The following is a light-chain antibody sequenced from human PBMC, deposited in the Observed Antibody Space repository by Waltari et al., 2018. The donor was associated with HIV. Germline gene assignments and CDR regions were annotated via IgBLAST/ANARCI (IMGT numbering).Light chain of an antibody. Sequence: QPVLTQPPSASGTPGQRVIISCSGSSSNIGSHAVRWYQHLPGATPTLLIFGNNQRSSGVPDRFSGSKSATSASLAISGLRSVDEADYSCAAWDDSLDGPVFGGGTKLTVL. V-gene: IGLV1-44*01. CDR1: SSNIGSHA. J-gene: IGLJ2*01. CDR3: AAWDDSLDGPV. CDR2: GNN.